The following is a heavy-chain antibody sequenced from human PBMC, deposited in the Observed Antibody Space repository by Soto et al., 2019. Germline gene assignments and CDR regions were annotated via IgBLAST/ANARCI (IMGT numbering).Heavy chain of an antibody. CDR2: IYWDDDK. V-gene: IGHV2-5*02. CDR1: GFSLSTSGVG. D-gene: IGHD3-3*01. Sequence: GSGPTLVNPTQTLTLTCTFSGFSLSTSGVGVGWIRQPPGKALEWLALIYWDDDKRYSPSLKSRLTITKDTSKNQVVLTMTNMDPVDTATYYCAHRPYDFWSGSPYYFDYWGQGTLVTVSS. J-gene: IGHJ4*02. CDR3: AHRPYDFWSGSPYYFDY.